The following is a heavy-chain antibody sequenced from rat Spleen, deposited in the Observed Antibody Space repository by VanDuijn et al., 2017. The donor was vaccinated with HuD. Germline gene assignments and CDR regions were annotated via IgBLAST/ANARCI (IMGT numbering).Heavy chain of an antibody. Sequence: EVQLMESNGGLVQPGRSLKLSCAASGFTFSDYGMAWVRQAPTKGLVWVATISHDGSTTYYRDSVKGRFTISRDNAKSTLYRQMDSLRSDDTATYYCARRYDLDYWGQEVMVTVSS. CDR1: GFTFSDYG. V-gene: IGHV5-29*01. D-gene: IGHD1-11*01. CDR2: ISHDGSTT. J-gene: IGHJ2*01. CDR3: ARRYDLDY.